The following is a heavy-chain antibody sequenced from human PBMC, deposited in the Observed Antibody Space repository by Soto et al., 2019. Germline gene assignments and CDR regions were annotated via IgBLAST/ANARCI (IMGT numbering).Heavy chain of an antibody. CDR1: GFTFSSYA. Sequence: EVQLLESGGGLVQPGGSLRLSCAASGFTFSSYAMRWVRQVPVKGLEWVSAISGSGDSTYYADFVKGRFTISRDNSKNTLYLQMNSLRAEDTAVYYCARRGSGSYYDSWGQGTLVIVSS. CDR3: ARRGSGSYYDS. CDR2: ISGSGDST. V-gene: IGHV3-23*01. D-gene: IGHD1-26*01. J-gene: IGHJ4*02.